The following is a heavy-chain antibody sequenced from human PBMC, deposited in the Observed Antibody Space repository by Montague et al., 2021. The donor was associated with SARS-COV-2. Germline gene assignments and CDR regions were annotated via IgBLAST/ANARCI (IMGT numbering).Heavy chain of an antibody. V-gene: IGHV4-39*07. CDR1: GGSISSSSYY. CDR2: IYYRGST. J-gene: IGHJ6*02. Sequence: SETLSLTCTVSGGSISSSSYYWGWIRQPPGKGLEWIGSIYYRGSTYYNPSLKSRVTISVDTTKNPFSLKLSSVTAADTAVYYCARVGRQQLVRLSGMDVWGQGATVTVSS. CDR3: ARVGRQQLVRLSGMDV. D-gene: IGHD6-13*01.